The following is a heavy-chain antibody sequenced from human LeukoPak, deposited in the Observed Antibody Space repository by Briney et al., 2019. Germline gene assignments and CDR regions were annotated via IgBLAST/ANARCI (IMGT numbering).Heavy chain of an antibody. Sequence: PGGSLRLSCAASGFTFSSYAMHWVRQAPGKGLEWVSSISSSSSYIYYADSVKGRFTISRDNAKNSLYLQMNSLRAEDTAVYYCARDPFDHEQLVQMDDWFDPWGQGTLVTVSS. V-gene: IGHV3-21*01. J-gene: IGHJ5*02. D-gene: IGHD6-6*01. CDR3: ARDPFDHEQLVQMDDWFDP. CDR2: ISSSSSYI. CDR1: GFTFSSYA.